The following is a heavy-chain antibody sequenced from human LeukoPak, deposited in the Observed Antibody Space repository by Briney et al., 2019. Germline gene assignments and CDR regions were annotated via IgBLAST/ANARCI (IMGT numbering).Heavy chain of an antibody. Sequence: GGSLRLSCAASGFNFNSYWMSWVRQAPGKGLECVANIKQDGSDIYFVDSVKGRFTISRDNAKNSLYLQMNSLRGEDTAVYYCARARYGSGGYFFDFWGQGTLVAVSS. J-gene: IGHJ4*02. V-gene: IGHV3-7*04. CDR2: IKQDGSDI. CDR1: GFNFNSYW. D-gene: IGHD3-10*01. CDR3: ARARYGSGGYFFDF.